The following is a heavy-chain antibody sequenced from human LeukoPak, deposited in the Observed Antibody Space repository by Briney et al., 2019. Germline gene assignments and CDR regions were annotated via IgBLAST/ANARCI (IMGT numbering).Heavy chain of an antibody. Sequence: GGSLRLSCAASGFTLSNAWMSWVRQAPGKGLEWVGRIKSKSDGGTTDYAAPVKGRFAISRDDSKSTLYLQMNSLRPEDTAVYFCARQKITVTVSLDSWGQGALVTVSS. V-gene: IGHV3-15*01. CDR3: ARQKITVTVSLDS. CDR2: IKSKSDGGTT. CDR1: GFTLSNAW. J-gene: IGHJ5*01. D-gene: IGHD4-17*01.